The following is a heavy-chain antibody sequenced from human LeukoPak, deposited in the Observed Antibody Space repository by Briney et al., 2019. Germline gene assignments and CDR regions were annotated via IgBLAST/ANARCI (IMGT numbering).Heavy chain of an antibody. J-gene: IGHJ4*02. CDR3: ARSDFWSGSVIDY. CDR1: GGSISSGDYY. CDR2: IYYSGST. Sequence: SQTLSLTCTVSGGSISSGDYYWSWIRQPPGKGLEWIGYIYYSGSTYYNPSLKSRVTISVDTSKNQFSLKLSSVTAADTAVYYCARSDFWSGSVIDYWGQGTLVTVSS. V-gene: IGHV4-30-4*08. D-gene: IGHD3-3*01.